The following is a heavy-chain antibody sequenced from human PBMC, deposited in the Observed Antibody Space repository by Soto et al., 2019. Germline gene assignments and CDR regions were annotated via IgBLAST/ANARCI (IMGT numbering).Heavy chain of an antibody. D-gene: IGHD6-19*01. CDR1: GDPITNYY. J-gene: IGHJ5*02. CDR3: ARVFNGGTAVAGVRFDP. CDR2: LHYTGSS. V-gene: IGHV4-59*01. Sequence: QVRLHESGPGLVKPSETLSLTCTVSGDPITNYYWGWIRLPPGKGLQWIGSLHYTGSSNYNPSLKSRLTISIDTSKNQFSLNLASVTAADTAVYYCARVFNGGTAVAGVRFDPGGQGVLVTVSS.